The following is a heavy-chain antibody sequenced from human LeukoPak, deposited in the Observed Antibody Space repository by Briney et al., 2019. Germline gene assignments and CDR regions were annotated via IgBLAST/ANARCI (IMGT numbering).Heavy chain of an antibody. J-gene: IGHJ4*02. Sequence: ASVKVSCTASGYSFTSYYMHWVRQAPGQGLEWMGIINPSGGSTNYAQKLQGRVTMTRDTSTSTVYMELSSLRSEDTAVYFCARDYDSSGYGDFDYWGQGTLVTVSS. D-gene: IGHD3-22*01. CDR1: GYSFTSYY. V-gene: IGHV1-46*04. CDR3: ARDYDSSGYGDFDY. CDR2: INPSGGST.